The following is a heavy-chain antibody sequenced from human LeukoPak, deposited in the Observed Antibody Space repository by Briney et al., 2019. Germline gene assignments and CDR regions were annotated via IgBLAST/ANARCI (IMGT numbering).Heavy chain of an antibody. V-gene: IGHV4-30-4*01. CDR1: GASISSYDYY. Sequence: PSETLSLTCTVSGASISSYDYYWSWIRQTPGKGLEWIGYIYHSGSAYYNPSLKSRVTISVDTSKNQFSLRLSSVTAADTAVYYCARDLRPAFDIWGQGTMVTVSS. D-gene: IGHD5-12*01. J-gene: IGHJ3*02. CDR3: ARDLRPAFDI. CDR2: IYHSGSA.